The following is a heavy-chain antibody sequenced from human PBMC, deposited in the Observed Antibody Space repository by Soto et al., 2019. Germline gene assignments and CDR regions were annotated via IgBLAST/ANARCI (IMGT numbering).Heavy chain of an antibody. CDR1: GGTFSSYA. V-gene: IGHV1-69*01. J-gene: IGHJ6*02. CDR2: IIPIFGTA. Sequence: QVQLVQSGAEVKKPGSSVKVSCKASGGTFSSYAISWVRQAPGQGLEWMGGIIPIFGTANYAQKFQGRVTITEDESKSTAYMELSSLRSEDTAVYDCARSYRSSPLEDFRAGMDVWGQGTTVTVS. CDR3: ARSYRSSPLEDFRAGMDV. D-gene: IGHD6-6*01.